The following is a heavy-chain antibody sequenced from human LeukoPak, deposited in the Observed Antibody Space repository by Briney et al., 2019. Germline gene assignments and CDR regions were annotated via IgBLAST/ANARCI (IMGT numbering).Heavy chain of an antibody. CDR1: GFTFDDYA. Sequence: GGSLGLSCAASGFTFDDYAMHWVRQAPGKGLEWVSGISWNSGSIGYADSVKGRFTISRDNAKNSLYLQMNSLRAEDMALYYCAKDKGSETNYFDYWGQGTLVTVSS. D-gene: IGHD1-14*01. CDR3: AKDKGSETNYFDY. J-gene: IGHJ4*02. CDR2: ISWNSGSI. V-gene: IGHV3-9*03.